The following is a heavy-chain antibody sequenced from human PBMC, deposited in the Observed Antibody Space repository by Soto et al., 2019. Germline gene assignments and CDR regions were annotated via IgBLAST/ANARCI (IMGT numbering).Heavy chain of an antibody. D-gene: IGHD3-22*01. CDR1: GFTFSSYA. V-gene: IGHV3-23*01. CDR2: ISGSGGST. CDR3: AKDLHYYDSSGYYYFDY. Sequence: GGSLRLSCAASGFTFSSYAMSWVRQAPGKGLEWVSAISGSGGSTYYADSVKGRFTISRDNSKNTLYLQMNSLRAEDTAVYYCAKDLHYYDSSGYYYFDYWGQGTLVTVSS. J-gene: IGHJ4*02.